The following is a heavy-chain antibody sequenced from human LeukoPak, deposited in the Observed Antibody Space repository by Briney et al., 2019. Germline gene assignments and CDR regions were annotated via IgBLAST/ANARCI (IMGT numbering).Heavy chain of an antibody. Sequence: GGSLRLSCAASGFTFDDYAMHWVRQVPGKGLEWVSGISGNSDNIGYADSVKGRFTISRDKAKNSLYLQMNSLRAEDTALYYCAKDTGDLDYFDYWGQGTLVTVSS. CDR2: ISGNSDNI. D-gene: IGHD7-27*01. V-gene: IGHV3-9*01. J-gene: IGHJ4*02. CDR1: GFTFDDYA. CDR3: AKDTGDLDYFDY.